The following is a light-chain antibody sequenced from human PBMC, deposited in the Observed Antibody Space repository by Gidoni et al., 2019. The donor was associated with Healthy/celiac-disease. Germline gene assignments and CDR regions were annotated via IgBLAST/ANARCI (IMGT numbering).Light chain of an antibody. CDR3: CSYAGSSTFRV. CDR1: SSDVGSYNL. Sequence: QSALTQPASVSGSPGQPITISCTGTSSDVGSYNLVSWDQQQPGKAPKLMIYEGSKRPSGVSNRFSGSKSGNTASLTISGLQAEDEADYYCCSYAGSSTFRVFGGGTKLTVL. V-gene: IGLV2-23*03. CDR2: EGS. J-gene: IGLJ2*01.